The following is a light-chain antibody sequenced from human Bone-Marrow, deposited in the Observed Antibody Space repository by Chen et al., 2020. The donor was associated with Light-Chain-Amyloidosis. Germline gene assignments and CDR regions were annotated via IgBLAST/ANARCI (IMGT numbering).Light chain of an antibody. J-gene: IGLJ3*02. CDR2: DDS. CDR3: QVWDRSSDRPV. CDR1: NIGSTS. V-gene: IGLV3-21*02. Sequence: SYVLTQPSSVSVAPGQTATIACGGNNIGSTSVHWYQQTPGQAPLLVVYDDSGRPAGIPERLSGANCGKTATLSIIRVEAGDEADYYCQVWDRSSDRPVFGGGTKLTVL.